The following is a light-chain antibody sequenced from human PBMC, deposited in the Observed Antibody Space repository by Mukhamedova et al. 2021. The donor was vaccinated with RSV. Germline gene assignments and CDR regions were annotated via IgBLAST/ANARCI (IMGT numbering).Light chain of an antibody. CDR2: GAS. V-gene: IGKV3-20*01. CDR3: QQYGISSKGST. J-gene: IGKJ3*01. Sequence: HGEAPRLLIYGASSRATGISDRFTGSGSATDFTLTISRLDPEDFAVYYCQQYGISSKGSTFGPGTKVDIK.